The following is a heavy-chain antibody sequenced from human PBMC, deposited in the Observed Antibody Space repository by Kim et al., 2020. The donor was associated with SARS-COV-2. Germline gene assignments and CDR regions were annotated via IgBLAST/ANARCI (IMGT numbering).Heavy chain of an antibody. CDR1: GFTFSSYA. CDR3: ANPWFGELSLYFQH. CDR2: ISGSGGST. J-gene: IGHJ1*01. Sequence: GGSLRLSCAASGFTFSSYAMSWVRQAPGKGLEWVSAISGSGGSTYYADSVKGRFTIPRDNSKNTLYLQMNSLRAEDTAVYYCANPWFGELSLYFQHWGQGTLVTVSS. D-gene: IGHD3-10*01. V-gene: IGHV3-23*01.